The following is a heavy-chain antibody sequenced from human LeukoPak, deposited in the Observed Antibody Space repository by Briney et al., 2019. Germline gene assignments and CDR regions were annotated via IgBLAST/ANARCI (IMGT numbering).Heavy chain of an antibody. D-gene: IGHD6-6*01. J-gene: IGHJ4*02. CDR3: AKDRYSSSSAYFDY. CDR1: GLTFSSYA. Sequence: PGGSLRLSCAASGLTFSSYAMSWVRQAPGKGLEWVSAISGSGGSTYYADSVKGRFTISRDNSKNTLYLQMDSLRAEDTAVYYCAKDRYSSSSAYFDYWGQGTLVTVSS. V-gene: IGHV3-23*01. CDR2: ISGSGGST.